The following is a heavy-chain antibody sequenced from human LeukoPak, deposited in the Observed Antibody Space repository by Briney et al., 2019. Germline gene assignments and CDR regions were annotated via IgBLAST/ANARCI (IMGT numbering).Heavy chain of an antibody. CDR1: GFTFSSYW. J-gene: IGHJ4*02. V-gene: IGHV3-74*01. D-gene: IGHD3-9*01. CDR2: INSDGSST. CDR3: ARALGPYYDILTGYYTRTKIDY. Sequence: GGSLRLSCAASGFTFSSYWMHWVRQAPGKGLAWVSRINSDGSSTSYADSVKGRFTISRDNAKNTLYLQMNSLRAEDTAVYYCARALGPYYDILTGYYTRTKIDYWGQGTLVTVSS.